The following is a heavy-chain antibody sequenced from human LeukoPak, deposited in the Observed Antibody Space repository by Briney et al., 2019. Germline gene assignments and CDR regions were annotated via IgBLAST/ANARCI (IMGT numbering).Heavy chain of an antibody. D-gene: IGHD6-13*01. CDR1: GGSFSGYY. J-gene: IGHJ5*02. CDR2: INHSGST. CDR3: ARKAARDHRWFDP. Sequence: PSETLSLTCAVYGGSFSGYYWSWIRQPPGKVLEWIGEINHSGSTNYNPSLKSRVTISVDTSKNQFSLQLSSVTAADTAVYYCARKAARDHRWFDPWGQGTLVTVSS. V-gene: IGHV4-34*01.